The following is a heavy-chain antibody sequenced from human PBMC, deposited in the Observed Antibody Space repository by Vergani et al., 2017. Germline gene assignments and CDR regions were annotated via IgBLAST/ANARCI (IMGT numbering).Heavy chain of an antibody. Sequence: QVQLVESGGGVVQPGGSLRLSCAASGFTFSSYGMHWVRQAPGKGLEWVAFIRYDGSNRYYADSVKGRFTISRDNSKNTLYLQMNSLRAEDTAVYYCARDPGSSSSEYDYWGQGTLVTVSS. V-gene: IGHV3-30*02. J-gene: IGHJ4*02. D-gene: IGHD6-6*01. CDR1: GFTFSSYG. CDR2: IRYDGSNR. CDR3: ARDPGSSSSEYDY.